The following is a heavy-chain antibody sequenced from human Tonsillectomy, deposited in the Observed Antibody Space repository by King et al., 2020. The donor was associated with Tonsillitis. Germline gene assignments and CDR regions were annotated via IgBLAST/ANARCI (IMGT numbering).Heavy chain of an antibody. CDR3: ARDVAAAGFLWD. V-gene: IGHV3-53*01. D-gene: IGHD6-13*01. CDR2: LYSGGST. J-gene: IGHJ4*02. CDR1: VFTVSSNY. Sequence: DVQLVESGGGLMQPGGSLRLSCAASVFTVSSNYMSWVRQAPGRGLEWVSILYSGGSTYYADSVKGRFTISRDNSKNTLYLQMNSLRAEDTAVYYCARDVAAAGFLWDWGQGTLVTVSS.